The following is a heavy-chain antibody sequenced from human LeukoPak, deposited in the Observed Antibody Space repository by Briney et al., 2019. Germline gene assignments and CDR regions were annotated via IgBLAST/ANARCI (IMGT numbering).Heavy chain of an antibody. V-gene: IGHV3-15*01. Sequence: GGPLRLPCAASGFTFSNARKIWLPHAPEKALEWVGRIKSKTDGGTTDYAAPVKGRFTISRDGSKNTLYLQMNSLKTEDTAVYYCTTEDRSSSCWGQGTLVTVSS. CDR3: TTEDRSSSC. D-gene: IGHD6-13*01. J-gene: IGHJ4*02. CDR2: IKSKTDGGTT. CDR1: GFTFSNAR.